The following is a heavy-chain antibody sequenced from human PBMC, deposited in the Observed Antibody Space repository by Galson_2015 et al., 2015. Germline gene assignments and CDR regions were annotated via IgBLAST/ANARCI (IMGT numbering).Heavy chain of an antibody. Sequence: SVKVSCKASGGSFSMYSINWARQAPGQGPQWMGGITPLFSTANYAQKFQGRVTITAEKSTNTVYIELSSLRSEDTAVYFCATSSQDCSANTCPYNYWGQGTLVTVSS. J-gene: IGHJ4*02. D-gene: IGHD2-15*01. CDR2: ITPLFSTA. CDR1: GGSFSMYS. CDR3: ATSSQDCSANTCPYNY. V-gene: IGHV1-69*06.